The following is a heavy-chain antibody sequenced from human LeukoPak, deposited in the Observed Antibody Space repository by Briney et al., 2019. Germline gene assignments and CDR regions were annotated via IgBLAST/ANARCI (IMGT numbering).Heavy chain of an antibody. CDR3: ATSDYGSGSHDY. CDR2: IYHSGST. CDR1: GHSISSGYY. D-gene: IGHD3-10*01. Sequence: PSETLSLTCAVSGHSISSGYYWGWIRQPPGKGLEWIGSIYHSGSTYYNPSLKSRVTISVDTSKNQFSLKLSSVTAADTAVYYCATSDYGSGSHDYWGQGTLVTVSS. J-gene: IGHJ4*02. V-gene: IGHV4-38-2*01.